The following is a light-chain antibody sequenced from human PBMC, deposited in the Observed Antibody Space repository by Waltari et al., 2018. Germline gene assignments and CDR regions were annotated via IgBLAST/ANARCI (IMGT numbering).Light chain of an antibody. CDR2: LGS. CDR3: MQALESPRT. J-gene: IGKJ1*01. Sequence: DIVMTQSPLSLPVTPGEPASISFRSSQSLLHSNGYNYLDWYLQRPGQSPQLLIYLGSNRASGVPDRFSGIGSGTDFTLKISRVEAEDVGVYYCMQALESPRTFGQGTKVEIK. V-gene: IGKV2-28*01. CDR1: QSLLHSNGYNY.